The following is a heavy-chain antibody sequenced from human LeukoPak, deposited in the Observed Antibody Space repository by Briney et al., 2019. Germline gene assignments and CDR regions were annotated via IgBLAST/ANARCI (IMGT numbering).Heavy chain of an antibody. Sequence: GGPVRLPCAASGFTHSGSAMRWVRQPPGEGLEWVSLITYSGANSYYTDSVRGRFTISRDNSKDTLFLQMNSLRAEDTAVYYCANNFDYWGEGTLVTVSS. CDR1: GFTHSGSA. J-gene: IGHJ4*02. CDR3: ANNFDY. CDR2: ITYSGANS. V-gene: IGHV3-23*01.